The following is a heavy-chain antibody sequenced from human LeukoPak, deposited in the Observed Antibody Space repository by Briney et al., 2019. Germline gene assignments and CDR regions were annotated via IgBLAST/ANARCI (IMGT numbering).Heavy chain of an antibody. D-gene: IGHD5-12*01. J-gene: IGHJ4*02. Sequence: SVKVSCKASGGTFISYAISWVRQAPGQGLEWMGRIIPILGIANYAQKFQGRVTITADKSTSTAYMELSSLRSEDTAVYYCARIFGRDGYNLFDYWGQGTLVTVSS. CDR2: IIPILGIA. CDR1: GGTFISYA. V-gene: IGHV1-69*04. CDR3: ARIFGRDGYNLFDY.